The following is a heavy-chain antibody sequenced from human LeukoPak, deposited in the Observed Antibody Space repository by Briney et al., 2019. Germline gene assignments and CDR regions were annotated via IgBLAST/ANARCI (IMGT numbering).Heavy chain of an antibody. Sequence: ASVKVSCKASGYTFTGYYMHWVRQAPGQGLEWMGWINPNSGGTNYAQKFQSRVTMTRDTSISTAYMELSRLRSDDTAVYYCASTHHGGYCSGGSCYSSPYYYYGMDVWGQGTTVTVSS. CDR2: INPNSGGT. V-gene: IGHV1-2*02. CDR1: GYTFTGYY. D-gene: IGHD2-15*01. J-gene: IGHJ6*02. CDR3: ASTHHGGYCSGGSCYSSPYYYYGMDV.